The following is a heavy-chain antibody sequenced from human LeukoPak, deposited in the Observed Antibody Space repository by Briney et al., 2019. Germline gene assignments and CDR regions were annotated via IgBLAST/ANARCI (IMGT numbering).Heavy chain of an antibody. D-gene: IGHD3-22*01. CDR1: GYIFTSYW. J-gene: IGHJ2*01. Sequence: GESLKISCKGSGYIFTSYWIGWVRQMPGKGLEWMGIIYSGDSDTRYSPSFQGQVTISADKSISTAYLQWSSLKASDTAMYYCARAPYYYDSSGYYRPRYFDLWGRGTLVTVSS. V-gene: IGHV5-51*01. CDR3: ARAPYYYDSSGYYRPRYFDL. CDR2: IYSGDSDT.